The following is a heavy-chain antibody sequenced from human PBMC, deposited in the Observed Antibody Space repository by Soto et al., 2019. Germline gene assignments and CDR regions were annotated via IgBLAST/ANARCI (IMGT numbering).Heavy chain of an antibody. J-gene: IGHJ1*01. CDR1: GYTFTNYA. V-gene: IGHV1-3*01. D-gene: IGHD6-13*01. CDR2: INAGNGNT. Sequence: QVQLVQSGAEVRKPGASVKVSCKASGYTFTNYAIHWVRQAPGQRLEWMGWINAGNGNTKCSQKFQGRVTITRDTFANTAYMELSSLTSEDAAVYYCAREFPSLSSTWREHFQPWGQGTLLTVSS. CDR3: AREFPSLSSTWREHFQP.